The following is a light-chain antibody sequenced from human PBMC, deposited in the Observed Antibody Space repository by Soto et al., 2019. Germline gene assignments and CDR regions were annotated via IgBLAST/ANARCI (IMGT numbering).Light chain of an antibody. J-gene: IGKJ1*01. CDR1: QSLLYSSNNQNY. Sequence: DIVMTQSPDSLAVSLGERATINCKSSQSLLYSSNNQNYLTWYQQKPGQPPKLLISWASSRESGVPDRFSGSWSGTDFTLTISSLQAEDVAVYYCQQYYSTPRTFGQGTKVEIK. CDR2: WAS. V-gene: IGKV4-1*01. CDR3: QQYYSTPRT.